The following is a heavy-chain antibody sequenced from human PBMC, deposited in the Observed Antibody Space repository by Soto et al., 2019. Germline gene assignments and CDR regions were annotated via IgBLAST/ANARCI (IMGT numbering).Heavy chain of an antibody. J-gene: IGHJ4*02. CDR1: GFTFSSYG. CDR2: IWYDGSNK. Sequence: QVQLVESGGGVVQPGRSLRLSCAASGFTFSSYGMHWVRQAPGKGLEWVAVIWYDGSNKYYADSVKGRFTISRDNSKNTLYLQMNSLRADDPGVYYCERDECWGSNTSCQEFDYWGQGTLVTVSS. D-gene: IGHD2-2*01. V-gene: IGHV3-33*01. CDR3: ERDECWGSNTSCQEFDY.